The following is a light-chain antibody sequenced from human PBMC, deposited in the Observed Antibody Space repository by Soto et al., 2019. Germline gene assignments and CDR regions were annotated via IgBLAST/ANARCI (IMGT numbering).Light chain of an antibody. J-gene: IGLJ2*01. Sequence: SYELTQPPSVSVSPGQTARITCSGDALPKQYAYWYQQKPGQAPVLVIYNDRERPSGIPERFSGSSSGTTVTLTISGVQAEDEADYYCQSADSSGSYPVVFGGGTKLTVL. CDR2: NDR. CDR1: ALPKQY. CDR3: QSADSSGSYPVV. V-gene: IGLV3-25*03.